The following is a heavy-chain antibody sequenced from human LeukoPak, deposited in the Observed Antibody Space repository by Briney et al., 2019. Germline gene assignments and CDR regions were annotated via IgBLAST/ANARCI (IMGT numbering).Heavy chain of an antibody. CDR1: GYRFTDYW. D-gene: IGHD3-10*01. V-gene: IGHV5-51*01. CDR3: ARRVEYYYGSGSYWYFDI. CDR2: IYPGDSNT. Sequence: GESLKISCKGSGYRFTDYWIGWVRQMPGKGLEWMGIIYPGDSNTTYSPSFQGQVTISADRSISTAYLQWSSLEASDTAMYYCARRVEYYYGSGSYWYFDIWGRGTLVTVSS. J-gene: IGHJ2*01.